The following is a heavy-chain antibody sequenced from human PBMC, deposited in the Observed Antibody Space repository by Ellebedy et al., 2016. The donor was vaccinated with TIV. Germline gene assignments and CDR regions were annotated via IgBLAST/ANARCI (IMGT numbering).Heavy chain of an antibody. J-gene: IGHJ4*02. V-gene: IGHV3-23*01. CDR2: ITGSGRNT. D-gene: IGHD4-17*01. CDR1: GFTFHSYT. Sequence: GGSLRLSCVASGFTFHSYTMSWVRQAPGKGLKWVSSITGSGRNTYYVDSVKGRFTISRDKSKNTLYLQMNSLRREDTAVYFCARTYGDYYFDYWGQGTLVTVSS. CDR3: ARTYGDYYFDY.